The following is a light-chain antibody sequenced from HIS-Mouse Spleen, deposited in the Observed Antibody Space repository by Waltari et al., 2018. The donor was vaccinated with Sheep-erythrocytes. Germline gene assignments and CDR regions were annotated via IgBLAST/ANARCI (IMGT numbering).Light chain of an antibody. CDR1: SSDVGGYTY. CDR2: DVS. J-gene: IGLJ3*02. CDR3: SSYTSSSTWV. Sequence: QSALTQPASVSGSPGQPITISCTGTSSDVGGYTYVSWYQQHPGKAPQLMIYDVSNRPSGVSNRFSGSKSGNTASLTISGLQAEDEADYYCSSYTSSSTWVFGGGTKLTVL. V-gene: IGLV2-14*03.